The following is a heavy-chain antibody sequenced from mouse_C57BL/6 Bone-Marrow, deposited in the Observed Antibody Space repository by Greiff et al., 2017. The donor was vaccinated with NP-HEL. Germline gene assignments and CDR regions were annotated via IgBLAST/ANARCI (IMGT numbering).Heavy chain of an antibody. V-gene: IGHV1-82*01. Sequence: VQLVESGPELVKPGASVKISCKASGYAFSSSWMNWVKQRPGKGLEWIGRIYPGDGDTNYNGKFKGKATLTADKSSSTAYMQLSSLTSEDSAVYFCARGLGTTVVAPRYFDYWGQGTTLTVSS. CDR3: ARGLGTTVVAPRYFDY. CDR1: GYAFSSSW. J-gene: IGHJ2*01. CDR2: IYPGDGDT. D-gene: IGHD1-1*01.